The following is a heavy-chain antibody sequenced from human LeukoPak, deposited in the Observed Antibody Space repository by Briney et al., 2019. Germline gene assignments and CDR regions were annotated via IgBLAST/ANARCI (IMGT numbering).Heavy chain of an antibody. CDR2: IAHDGSNK. CDR3: AKGGRAAADRNFDL. Sequence: PGGSLRLPCAASGFTFSSYGMHWVRQAPGKGLEWVAAIAHDGSNKNDAVSVKGRFTISRDNSKNTLYLQMNSLRAEDTAFYYCAKGGRAAADRNFDLWGRGTLVTVSS. J-gene: IGHJ2*01. CDR1: GFTFSSYG. V-gene: IGHV3-30*18. D-gene: IGHD6-13*01.